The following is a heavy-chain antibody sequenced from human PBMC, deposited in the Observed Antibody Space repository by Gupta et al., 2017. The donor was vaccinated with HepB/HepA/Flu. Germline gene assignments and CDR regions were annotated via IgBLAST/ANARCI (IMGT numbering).Heavy chain of an antibody. D-gene: IGHD3-10*01. Sequence: EVQLVQSGAEVKKPGESLKISCQGSGYVFTSFGIGWVRQMPDKGLEWMGIIYPGDSDTKYSPSFQGQVTMSADTSNNTVYLHLRSLKASDTATYYCVRPYYYHSESPGYWGQGTLVTVSS. CDR1: GYVFTSFG. J-gene: IGHJ4*02. CDR2: IYPGDSDT. CDR3: VRPYYYHSESPGY. V-gene: IGHV5-51*01.